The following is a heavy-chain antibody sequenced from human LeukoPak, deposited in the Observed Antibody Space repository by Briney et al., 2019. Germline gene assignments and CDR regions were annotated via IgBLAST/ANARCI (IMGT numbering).Heavy chain of an antibody. CDR3: GRGTVVLMGVDN. CDR1: GFTFSSYA. CDR2: ISGSGGFT. D-gene: IGHD3-22*01. V-gene: IGHV3-23*01. Sequence: QSGGSLRLSCAASGFTFSSYAMSWVRQAPGKGLEWVSAISGSGGFTYYADSVKGRFTISRDNSKNTLFLQMNSLRAEDTAVYYCGRGTVVLMGVDNWGQGTLVTVSS. J-gene: IGHJ4*02.